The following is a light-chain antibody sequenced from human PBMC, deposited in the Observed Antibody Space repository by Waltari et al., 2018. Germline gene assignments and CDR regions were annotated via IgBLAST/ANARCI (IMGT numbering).Light chain of an antibody. J-gene: IGLJ2*01. Sequence: QSVLTQPPSASVTPGQRVTISCSGSCSNIGSHYVYWYRHLPGTAPKLPIYRNNPRPSGVTDRFPGSKSGTSASLAISGRRSEDEADYYCAACDDSLSGVVFGGGTKLTVL. V-gene: IGLV1-47*01. CDR2: RNN. CDR1: CSNIGSHY. CDR3: AACDDSLSGVV.